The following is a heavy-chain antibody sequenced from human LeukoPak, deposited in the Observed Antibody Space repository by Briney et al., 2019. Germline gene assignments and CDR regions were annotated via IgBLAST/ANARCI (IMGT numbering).Heavy chain of an antibody. V-gene: IGHV4-59*01. CDR2: IYYSGST. Sequence: SETLSLTCTVSGVSISSYYWSWIRQPPGKGLEWIGYIYYSGSTNYNPSLKSRVTISVDTSKNQFSLKLSSVTAADTAVYYCARTSPSRSYYYDSSGPFDYWGQGTLVTVSS. J-gene: IGHJ4*02. CDR1: GVSISSYY. CDR3: ARTSPSRSYYYDSSGPFDY. D-gene: IGHD3-22*01.